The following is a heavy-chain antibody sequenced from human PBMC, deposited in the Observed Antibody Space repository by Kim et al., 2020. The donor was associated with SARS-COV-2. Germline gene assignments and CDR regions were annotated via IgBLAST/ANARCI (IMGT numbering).Heavy chain of an antibody. Sequence: STNYNPSLKSRVTISVDTSKNQFSLKLSSVTAADTAVYYCAREKENCFDYWGQGTLVTVSS. CDR3: AREKENCFDY. V-gene: IGHV4-59*01. CDR2: ST. J-gene: IGHJ4*02.